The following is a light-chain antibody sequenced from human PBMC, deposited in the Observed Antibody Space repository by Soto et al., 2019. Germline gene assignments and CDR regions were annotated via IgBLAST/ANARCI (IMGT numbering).Light chain of an antibody. Sequence: QSVLTQPAFVSGSPGQSITISCTGTRSDIGAYTYVSWYQQHPGKAPKVMIYEVSNRPSGVSNRFSGSKSGNTASLTISGLQAEDEADYYCTSYRRDTTWVFGGGTKLTV. J-gene: IGLJ3*02. CDR3: TSYRRDTTWV. CDR2: EVS. CDR1: RSDIGAYTY. V-gene: IGLV2-14*01.